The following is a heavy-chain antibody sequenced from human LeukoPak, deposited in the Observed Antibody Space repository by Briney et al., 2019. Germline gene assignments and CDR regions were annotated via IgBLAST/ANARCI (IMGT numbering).Heavy chain of an antibody. Sequence: GASVKVSCTASGYTFTSYGISWVRQAPGQGLEGMGWSSAYNGSTNYAQKLQGRVTMTTDTSTSTAYMELRSLRSDDTAVYYCARGQSGYERFDYWGQGTLVTVSS. CDR2: SSAYNGST. CDR1: GYTFTSYG. CDR3: ARGQSGYERFDY. V-gene: IGHV1-18*01. D-gene: IGHD5-12*01. J-gene: IGHJ4*02.